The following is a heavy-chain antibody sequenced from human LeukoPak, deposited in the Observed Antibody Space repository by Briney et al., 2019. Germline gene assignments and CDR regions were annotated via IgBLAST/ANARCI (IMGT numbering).Heavy chain of an antibody. CDR1: GYTFTSYY. Sequence: ASVQVSCKASGYTFTSYYMHWVRQAPGQGLEWMGIINPSGGSTSYAQKFQGRVTMTRDTSTSTVYMELSSLRSEDTAVYYCARTPRPLRDAFDIWGQGTMVTVSS. V-gene: IGHV1-46*01. CDR3: ARTPRPLRDAFDI. D-gene: IGHD2-8*01. J-gene: IGHJ3*02. CDR2: INPSGGST.